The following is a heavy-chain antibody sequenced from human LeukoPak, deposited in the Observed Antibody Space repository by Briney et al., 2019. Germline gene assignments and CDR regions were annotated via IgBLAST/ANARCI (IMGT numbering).Heavy chain of an antibody. CDR2: ISAYNGNT. V-gene: IGHV1-18*04. Sequence: GASVKVSCKASGYTFTGYYMHWVRQAPGQGLEWMGWISAYNGNTNYAQKLQGRVTMTTDTSTSTAYMELRSLRSDDTAVYYCARDSDSYGEQNFYEEDYYYYMDVWGKGTTVTISS. J-gene: IGHJ6*03. CDR3: ARDSDSYGEQNFYEEDYYYYMDV. CDR1: GYTFTGYY. D-gene: IGHD5-18*01.